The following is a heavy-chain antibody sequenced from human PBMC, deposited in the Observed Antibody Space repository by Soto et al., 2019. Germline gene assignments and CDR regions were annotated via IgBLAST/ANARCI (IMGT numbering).Heavy chain of an antibody. V-gene: IGHV3-30*18. D-gene: IGHD3-9*01. J-gene: IGHJ4*02. CDR3: AKTHSPARLTGYHDY. CDR1: GLTLSSYG. Sequence: GGPLRLSCAASGLTLSSYGMHWVRQAPGKGLEWVAVISYDGSNKYYADSVKGRFTISRDNSKNTLYLQMNSLRAEDTAVYYCAKTHSPARLTGYHDYWGQGTLVTVSA. CDR2: ISYDGSNK.